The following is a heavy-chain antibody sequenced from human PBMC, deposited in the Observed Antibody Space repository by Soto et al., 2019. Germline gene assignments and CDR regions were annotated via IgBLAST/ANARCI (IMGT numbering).Heavy chain of an antibody. J-gene: IGHJ4*02. V-gene: IGHV4-4*02. CDR1: GGSIYSSNW. CDR2: IYHSGST. Sequence: QVQLQESGPGLVKPSGTLSLTCAVSGGSIYSSNWWTWVRQPPGKGLEWIGQIYHSGSTNYSPSLKSRVTISVAKSNNQFSLKVTSVTAADTAVYYCTRGWEPTDWGQGSLVTVSS. CDR3: TRGWEPTD. D-gene: IGHD1-26*01.